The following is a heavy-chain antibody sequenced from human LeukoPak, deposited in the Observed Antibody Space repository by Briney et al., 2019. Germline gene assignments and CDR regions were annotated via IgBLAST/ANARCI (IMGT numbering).Heavy chain of an antibody. CDR2: ISWNSGSI. CDR3: AKGEQLVRSYYFDY. V-gene: IGHV3-9*01. Sequence: GRSLRLSCAASGFTFDDYAMHWVRQAPGKGLEWVSGISWNSGSIGYADSVKGRFTISRDNAKNSLYLQMNSLRAEDTAVYYCAKGEQLVRSYYFDYWGQGTLVTVSS. D-gene: IGHD6-6*01. J-gene: IGHJ4*02. CDR1: GFTFDDYA.